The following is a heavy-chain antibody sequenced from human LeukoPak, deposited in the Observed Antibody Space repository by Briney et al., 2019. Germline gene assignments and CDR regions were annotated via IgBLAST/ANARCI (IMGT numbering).Heavy chain of an antibody. Sequence: PGGSLRLSCAASGFAFSAHWMHWVRQAPGKGLEWVSRINEDATTITYADSVKGRFIISRDNSKKSLYLQMNNLRAEDTAVYYCVRDLILVWTPGDDFDFWGQGTLIIVYS. CDR2: INEDATTI. D-gene: IGHD3-16*01. CDR1: GFAFSAHW. J-gene: IGHJ4*02. CDR3: VRDLILVWTPGDDFDF. V-gene: IGHV3-74*01.